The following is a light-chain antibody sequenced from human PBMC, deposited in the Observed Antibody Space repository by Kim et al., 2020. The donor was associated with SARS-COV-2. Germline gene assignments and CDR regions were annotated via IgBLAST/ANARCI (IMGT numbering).Light chain of an antibody. J-gene: IGLJ1*01. CDR1: NIGGHS. Sequence: ATGQKARITWGGNNIGGHSVPWYQQKPGQAPVLVIYYDSDRPSGIPERFSGSKAATTATLTISRVEAGDEADYYCQVWDTDTDDYVFGTGTKVTVL. V-gene: IGLV3-21*01. CDR3: QVWDTDTDDYV. CDR2: YDS.